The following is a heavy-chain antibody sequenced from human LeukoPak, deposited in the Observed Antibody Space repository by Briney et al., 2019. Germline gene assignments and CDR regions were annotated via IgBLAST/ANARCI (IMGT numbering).Heavy chain of an antibody. CDR1: GGSISSYY. CDR2: IYYSGST. Sequence: SSETLSLTCTVSGGSISSYYWSWIRQPPGKGLEWIGYIYYSGSTNYNPSLKSRVTISVDTSKNQFSLKLSSVTAADTAVYYCARTTEGGYTYDYFYYYYMDVWGKGTTVTISS. CDR3: ARTTEGGYTYDYFYYYYMDV. V-gene: IGHV4-59*01. D-gene: IGHD5-18*01. J-gene: IGHJ6*03.